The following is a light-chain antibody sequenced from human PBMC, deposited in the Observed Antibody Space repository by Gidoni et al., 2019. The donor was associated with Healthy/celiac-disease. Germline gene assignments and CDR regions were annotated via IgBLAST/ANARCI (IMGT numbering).Light chain of an antibody. J-gene: IGKJ4*01. CDR2: KAS. CDR3: QQYNSYPLT. V-gene: IGKV1-5*03. Sequence: TCRASQSISSWLAWYQQKPGKAPKLLIYKASGLETGVPSRFSGSGSGTEFTLTISSLQPDDFATYYCQQYNSYPLTFXGXTNVEIK. CDR1: QSISSW.